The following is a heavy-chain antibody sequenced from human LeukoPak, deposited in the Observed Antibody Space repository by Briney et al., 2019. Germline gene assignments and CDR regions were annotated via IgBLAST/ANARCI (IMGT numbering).Heavy chain of an antibody. Sequence: SVKVSCKASGGTFSSYAISWVRQAPGQGLEWMEGIIPIFGTANYAQKFQGRVTITADESTSTAYMELSSLRSEDTAVYYCARGPVPYDILTGYFESLSHFDYWGQGTLVTVSS. V-gene: IGHV1-69*13. D-gene: IGHD3-9*01. CDR1: GGTFSSYA. J-gene: IGHJ4*02. CDR3: ARGPVPYDILTGYFESLSHFDY. CDR2: IIPIFGTA.